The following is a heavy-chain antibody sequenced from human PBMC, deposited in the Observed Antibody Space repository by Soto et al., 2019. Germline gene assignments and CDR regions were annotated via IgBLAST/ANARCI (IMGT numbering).Heavy chain of an antibody. CDR2: ISSSSSYI. V-gene: IGHV3-21*01. D-gene: IGHD3-3*01. Sequence: EVQLVESGGGLVKPGGSLRLSCAASGFTFSSYSMNWVRQAPGEGLEWVSSISSSSSYIYYADSVKGRFTISRDNAKNSLYLQMNSLRAEDTAVYYCARDAVTIFGVVIQTYYGMDVWGQGTTVTVSS. CDR1: GFTFSSYS. J-gene: IGHJ6*02. CDR3: ARDAVTIFGVVIQTYYGMDV.